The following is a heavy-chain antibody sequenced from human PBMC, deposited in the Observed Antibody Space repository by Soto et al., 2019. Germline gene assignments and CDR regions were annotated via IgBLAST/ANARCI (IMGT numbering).Heavy chain of an antibody. J-gene: IGHJ1*01. Sequence: GGSLRLSCSASGVTFSSYAMHWVRQAPGKGLEYVSAISSNGGSTYYADSVKGRFTISRDNSKNTLYLQMSSLRAEDTAVYYCVKVKGRGYSYGYFQHWGQGTLVTVSS. CDR3: VKVKGRGYSYGYFQH. CDR1: GVTFSSYA. CDR2: ISSNGGST. V-gene: IGHV3-64D*08. D-gene: IGHD5-18*01.